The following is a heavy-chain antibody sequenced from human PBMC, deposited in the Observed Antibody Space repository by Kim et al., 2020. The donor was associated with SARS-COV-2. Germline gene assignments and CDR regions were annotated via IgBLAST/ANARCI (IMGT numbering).Heavy chain of an antibody. D-gene: IGHD7-27*01. V-gene: IGHV3-66*02. Sequence: LSLTCAASGFTVSSDYMSWVRHVPGKGLEWVSVIYSGGDTYYADSVKGRFAVSRDNSKNTLYLQMNSLRADDTAVYYCTRDPGLPNGMDVWGQGTTVTVSS. J-gene: IGHJ6*02. CDR3: TRDPGLPNGMDV. CDR1: GFTVSSDY. CDR2: IYSGGDT.